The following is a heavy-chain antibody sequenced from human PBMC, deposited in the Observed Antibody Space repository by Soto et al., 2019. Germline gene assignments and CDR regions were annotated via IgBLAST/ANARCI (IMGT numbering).Heavy chain of an antibody. CDR1: GGSISSYH. CDR2: IYYMTP. D-gene: IGHD6-6*01. V-gene: IGHV4-59*12. J-gene: IGHJ4*02. CDR3: AKVYPHYSSSPNYFDY. Sequence: ETLSLTCTVSGGSISSYHWNWIRQPPGKGLEWIGYIYYMTPIYNPSLKSRITISVDTSKNQFSLRLSSVTAADTAVYYCAKVYPHYSSSPNYFDYWGQGTLVTVSS.